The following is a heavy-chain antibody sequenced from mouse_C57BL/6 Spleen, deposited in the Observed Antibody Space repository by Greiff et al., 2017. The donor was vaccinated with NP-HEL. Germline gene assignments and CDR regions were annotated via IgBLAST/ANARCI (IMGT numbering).Heavy chain of an antibody. CDR3: ARDLTGGGEFDY. CDR1: GYTFTSYW. D-gene: IGHD4-1*01. V-gene: IGHV1-61*01. J-gene: IGHJ2*01. CDR2: IYPSDSAT. Sequence: QVQLKQPGAELVRPGSSVKLSCKASGYTFTSYWMDWVKQRPGQGLEWIGNIYPSDSATHYNQKFKDKATLTVDKSSSTAYMQLSSLTSEDSAVYYCARDLTGGGEFDYWGQGTTLTVSS.